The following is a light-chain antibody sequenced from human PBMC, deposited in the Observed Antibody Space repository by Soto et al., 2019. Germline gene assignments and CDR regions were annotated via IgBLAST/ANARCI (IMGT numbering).Light chain of an antibody. V-gene: IGKV1-17*03. J-gene: IGKJ4*01. CDR1: QGINNY. Sequence: DIQMTQSPSAMSASVGDRVTITCRASQGINNYLVRFQQKPGKVPKRLISAASNLQAGVPSRFSGSGFGTEFTLTISSLQPEDFATYYCLHHYSFPLAFGGGTKVDIK. CDR2: AAS. CDR3: LHHYSFPLA.